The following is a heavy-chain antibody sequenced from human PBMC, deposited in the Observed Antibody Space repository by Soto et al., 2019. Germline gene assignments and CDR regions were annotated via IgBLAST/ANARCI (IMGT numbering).Heavy chain of an antibody. CDR1: RGSVSSTNW. Sequence: SETLSLTCTVSRGSVSSTNWWSWVRQPPGKGLEWIGEVYHSGGTNYSPSLKSRVTISVDKSKNQFSLKLSSVTAADTAVYYCARDGGYSFDYWGQGTLVTVSS. V-gene: IGHV4-4*02. CDR2: VYHSGGT. CDR3: ARDGGYSFDY. J-gene: IGHJ4*02. D-gene: IGHD4-4*01.